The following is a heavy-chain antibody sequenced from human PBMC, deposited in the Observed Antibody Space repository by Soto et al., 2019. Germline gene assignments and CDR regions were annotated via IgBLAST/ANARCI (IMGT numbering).Heavy chain of an antibody. CDR1: GDSVSGDSW. J-gene: IGHJ5*02. V-gene: IGHV4-4*02. D-gene: IGHD2-21*02. CDR2: IFRTGAT. Sequence: QVRLQESGPGLVQPSGTLSLTCAVSGDSVSGDSWWSWLRQSPGKGLEWIVDIFRTGATHYNPSLNSRVAISVDQNKNHVSLKMTSVTAADTAVYYWARGGDSTRHTWGQGTLVTVSS. CDR3: ARGGDSTRHT.